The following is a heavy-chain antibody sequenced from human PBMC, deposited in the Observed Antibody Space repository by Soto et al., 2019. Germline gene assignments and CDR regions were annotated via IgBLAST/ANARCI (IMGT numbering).Heavy chain of an antibody. CDR1: GDTFNFYT. CDR2: FNPILSFS. CDR3: ATSFGSGSRAFDY. V-gene: IGHV1-69*02. D-gene: IGHD3-10*01. J-gene: IGHJ4*02. Sequence: QVQLVQSGAVVKKPGSSVKVSCKASGDTFNFYTINWVRQAPGLGLEWMGRFNPILSFSNSALKFQGRVTLTADKSTSTAYMVLSSLRSEDTAIYYCATSFGSGSRAFDYWGQGALVTVSS.